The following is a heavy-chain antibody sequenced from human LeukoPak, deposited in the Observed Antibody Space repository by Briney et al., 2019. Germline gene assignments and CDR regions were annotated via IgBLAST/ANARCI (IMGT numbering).Heavy chain of an antibody. CDR1: GFTFSDYY. CDR2: ISSRANTI. V-gene: IGHV3-11*04. J-gene: IGHJ6*03. Sequence: PGGSLRLSCETSGFTFSDYYMTWIRQAPGKGLEWLSYISSRANTIYYADSVEGRFTISRDNAKNSLYLQMNSLRAEDTAVYYCARSHHDFWSGKYYYYYMDIWGNGTTVTVSS. CDR3: ARSHHDFWSGKYYYYYMDI. D-gene: IGHD3-3*01.